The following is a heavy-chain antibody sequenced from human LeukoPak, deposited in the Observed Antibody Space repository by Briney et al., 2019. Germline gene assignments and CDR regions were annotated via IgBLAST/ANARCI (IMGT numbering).Heavy chain of an antibody. V-gene: IGHV4-59*01. D-gene: IGHD5-24*01. Sequence: KASETLSLTCTVSGGSISSYYWSWIRQPPGKGLEWIGYIYYSGSTNYNPSLKSRVTISVDTSKNQFSLKLSSVTAADTAVYYCARHRRGFDYWGQGTLVTVSS. CDR2: IYYSGST. CDR3: ARHRRGFDY. CDR1: GGSISSYY. J-gene: IGHJ4*02.